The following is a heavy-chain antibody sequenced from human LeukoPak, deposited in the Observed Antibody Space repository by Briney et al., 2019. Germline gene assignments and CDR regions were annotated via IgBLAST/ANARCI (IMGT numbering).Heavy chain of an antibody. CDR1: GGSISSSSYY. J-gene: IGHJ6*02. V-gene: IGHV4-39*07. CDR2: IYYSGST. Sequence: PSETLSLTCTVSGGSISSSSYYWGWIRQPPGKGLEWIGSIYYSGSTYYNPSLKSRVTISVDTSKNQFSLKLSSVTAADTAVYYCARAQSSYGMDVWGQGTTVTVSS. CDR3: ARAQSSYGMDV.